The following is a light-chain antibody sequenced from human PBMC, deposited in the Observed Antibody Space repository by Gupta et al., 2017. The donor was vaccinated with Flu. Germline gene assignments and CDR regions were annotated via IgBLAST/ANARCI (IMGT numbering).Light chain of an antibody. CDR3: QQRSNWPAT. CDR2: DAS. V-gene: IGKV3-11*01. CDR1: QSVSSY. J-gene: IGKJ4*01. Sequence: GERATLSCRASQSVSSYLAWYQQKPSQAPRLLIYDASNRATGIPARFSGSGSGTDFTLTIGGLEPEDFAIYYCQQRSNWPATFGGGTKVEIK.